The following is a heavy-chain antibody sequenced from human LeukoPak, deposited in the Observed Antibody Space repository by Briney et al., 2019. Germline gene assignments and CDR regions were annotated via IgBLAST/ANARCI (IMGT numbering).Heavy chain of an antibody. Sequence: PSETLSLTCTVSGRSISSYHWRCPRQPPGEGGEWIGYIYYSGRTNYNPSLKSRVTISVDTSKNQFSLKLSSVTAADTAVYYCARHPSGYSYGRDWGQGTLVTVSS. J-gene: IGHJ4*02. V-gene: IGHV4-59*08. CDR2: IYYSGRT. CDR3: ARHPSGYSYGRD. D-gene: IGHD5-18*01. CDR1: GRSISSYH.